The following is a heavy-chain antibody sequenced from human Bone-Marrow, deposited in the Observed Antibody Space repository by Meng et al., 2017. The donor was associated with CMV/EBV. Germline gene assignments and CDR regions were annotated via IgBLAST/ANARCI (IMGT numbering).Heavy chain of an antibody. CDR1: GGSISSSSYY. CDR3: AGVKAGPYFDS. J-gene: IGHJ4*02. CDR2: IYYSGST. Sequence: SETLSLTCTVSGGSISSSSYYWGWIRQPPGKGLEWIGSIYYSGSTYYNPSLKSRVTISVDTSKNQFSLKLSSVTSADTAVYYWAGVKAGPYFDSWGQGLLVTVSS. V-gene: IGHV4-39*07. D-gene: IGHD6-19*01.